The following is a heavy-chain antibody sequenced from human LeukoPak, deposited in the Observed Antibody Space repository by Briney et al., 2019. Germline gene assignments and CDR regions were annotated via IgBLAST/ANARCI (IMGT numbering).Heavy chain of an antibody. Sequence: GGSLRLSCAASGFTFSSYAMHWVRQAPGKGLEWVAVISYDGSNKYYADSAKGRFTISRDNSKNTLNLQMNSLRAEDTAVYYCARDTLVGATHEWGQGTLVTVSS. CDR2: ISYDGSNK. V-gene: IGHV3-30-3*01. J-gene: IGHJ4*02. CDR1: GFTFSSYA. D-gene: IGHD1-26*01. CDR3: ARDTLVGATHE.